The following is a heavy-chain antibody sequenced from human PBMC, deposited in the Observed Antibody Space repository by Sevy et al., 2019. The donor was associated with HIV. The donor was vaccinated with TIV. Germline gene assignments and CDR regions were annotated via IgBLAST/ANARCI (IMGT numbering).Heavy chain of an antibody. CDR2: RSGTAGNT. CDR3: ARETSLGYTRSHYYYAMDV. CDR1: EFTLSGNA. J-gene: IGHJ6*02. D-gene: IGHD3-16*02. Sequence: GGSLRLSCAVSEFTLSGNAMIWVRRAPGKGLEWVSGRSGTAGNTYYADSVNGRFTIFRDNSKSTLYLQMNSLRAEDTAVYYCARETSLGYTRSHYYYAMDVWGQGTTVTVSS. V-gene: IGHV3-23*01.